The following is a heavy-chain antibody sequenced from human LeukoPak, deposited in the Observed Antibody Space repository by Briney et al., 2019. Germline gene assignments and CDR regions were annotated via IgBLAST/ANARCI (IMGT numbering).Heavy chain of an antibody. CDR2: IYYSGST. V-gene: IGHV4-39*07. CDR1: GGSISSGGYY. D-gene: IGHD3-3*01. J-gene: IGHJ4*02. CDR3: ARGPITIFGVVKNDY. Sequence: SETLSLTCTVSGGSISSGGYYWSWLRQHPGKGLEWIGSIYYSGSTYYNPSLKSRVTISVDTSKNQFSLKLSSVTAADTAVYYCARGPITIFGVVKNDYWGQGTLVTVSS.